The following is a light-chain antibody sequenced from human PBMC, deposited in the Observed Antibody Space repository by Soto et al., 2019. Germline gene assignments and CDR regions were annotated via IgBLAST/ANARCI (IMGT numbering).Light chain of an antibody. Sequence: QPASMSGSPGQSITISCTGSDSDVGGFNYVSWYQQHPGKAPKLMIYDVTYRPSGVSHRFSGSKSGNTASLTISGLQAEDEADYYCCSYTSRSTWVFGGGTKLTVL. CDR3: CSYTSRSTWV. CDR2: DVT. J-gene: IGLJ3*02. V-gene: IGLV2-14*01. CDR1: DSDVGGFNY.